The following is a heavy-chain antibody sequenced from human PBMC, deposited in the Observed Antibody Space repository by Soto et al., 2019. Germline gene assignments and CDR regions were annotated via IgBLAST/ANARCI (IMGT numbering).Heavy chain of an antibody. D-gene: IGHD3-22*01. V-gene: IGHV4-61*01. J-gene: IGHJ5*02. CDR1: GASVSSGGSVNSDSYY. CDR3: GRGYYDSSAYYFRGFDN. Sequence: PSETLSLTCTVSGASVSSGGSVNSDSYYWSWIRQPPGKGLEWIGYIYYSGSTNYNPSVRSRVTISLDTSRNQFSLRLSSVTAADTATYYCGRGYYDSSAYYFRGFDNWGQGMLVTVSS. CDR2: IYYSGST.